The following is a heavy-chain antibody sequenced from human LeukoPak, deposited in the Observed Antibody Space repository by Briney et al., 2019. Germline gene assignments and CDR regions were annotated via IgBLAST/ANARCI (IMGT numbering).Heavy chain of an antibody. J-gene: IGHJ4*02. CDR1: GGSISSYY. D-gene: IGHD3-22*01. CDR3: ARHSLYYYDSSGPTDY. CDR2: IYYSGST. V-gene: IGHV4-59*08. Sequence: SETLSLTCTVSGGSISSYYWSWIRQPPGKGLEWIGYIYYSGSTNYNPSLKSRVTISVDTSKNQFSLKLSSVTAADTAVYYCARHSLYYYDSSGPTDYWGQGTLVTVSS.